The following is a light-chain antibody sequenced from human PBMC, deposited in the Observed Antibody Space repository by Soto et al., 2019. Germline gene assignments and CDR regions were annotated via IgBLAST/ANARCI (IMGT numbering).Light chain of an antibody. CDR2: DAS. V-gene: IGKV1-5*01. CDR3: LQYNGYYRT. CDR1: QTISGW. Sequence: DIQMTQSPSPLSASVGDTVTITCRASQTISGWLAWYQQRPGKAPNLLIFDASTLESGVPSRFSGSGSGTTFTLTISSLQSDDCATYYCLQYNGYYRTFGQGTKVEIK. J-gene: IGKJ1*01.